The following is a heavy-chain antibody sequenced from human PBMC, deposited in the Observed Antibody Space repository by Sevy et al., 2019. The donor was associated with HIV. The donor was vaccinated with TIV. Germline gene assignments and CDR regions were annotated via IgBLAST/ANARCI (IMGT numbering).Heavy chain of an antibody. J-gene: IGHJ4*02. V-gene: IGHV3-48*04. CDR1: GFTFSSYS. D-gene: IGHD3-22*01. CDR2: ISSSSSTI. CDR3: ARDGYYYDSSGYLHS. Sequence: GGSLRLSCAASGFTFSSYSMNWVRQAPGKGLEWVSYISSSSSTIYYADSVKGRFTISRDNAKNSLYLQMNSLRAEDTAVYYCARDGYYYDSSGYLHSWGQGTLVTVSS.